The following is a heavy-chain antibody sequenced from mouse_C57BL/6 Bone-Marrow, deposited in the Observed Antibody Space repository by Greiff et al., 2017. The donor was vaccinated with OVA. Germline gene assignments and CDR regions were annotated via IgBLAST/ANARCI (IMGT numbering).Heavy chain of an antibody. CDR2: IWWDDDK. V-gene: IGHV8-8*01. Sequence: QVTLKVCGPGILQPSQTLSLTCSFSGFSLSTFGMGVGWIRQPSGKGLEWLAHIWWDDDKYYNPALKSRLTISKDTSKNQVFLKSANVDTADTATYYGARPSIYYGSSFRYFDVWGTGTTVTVSS. CDR3: ARPSIYYGSSFRYFDV. D-gene: IGHD1-1*01. J-gene: IGHJ1*03. CDR1: GFSLSTFGMG.